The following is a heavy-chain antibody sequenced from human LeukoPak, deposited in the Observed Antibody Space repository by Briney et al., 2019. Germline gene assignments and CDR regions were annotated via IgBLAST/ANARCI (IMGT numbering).Heavy chain of an antibody. CDR1: GFTLSSYW. CDR3: AREAGYCSGGSCYLPVFDY. D-gene: IGHD2-15*01. J-gene: IGHJ4*02. V-gene: IGHV3-7*01. Sequence: PGESLRLSCAASGFTLSSYWMSWVRQAPGKGLKWVANIKQDGSEKYYVDSVEGRFTISRDNAKNSLYLQMNSLRAEDTAVYYCAREAGYCSGGSCYLPVFDYWGQGTLVTVSS. CDR2: IKQDGSEK.